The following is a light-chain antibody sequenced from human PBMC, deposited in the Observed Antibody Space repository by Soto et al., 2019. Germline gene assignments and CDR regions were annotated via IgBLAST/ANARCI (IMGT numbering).Light chain of an antibody. V-gene: IGKV2-28*01. CDR3: VQALQSPYT. J-gene: IGKJ2*01. CDR1: QSLLHSNGYNY. CDR2: LGS. Sequence: DIVMTQSPLSLPVTPGEPASISCRSSQSLLHSNGYNYLDWYLQKPGQSPQLLIYLGSNRASGGPDRFSGSGSGTDFTLTISRVEAEDVGVYYCVQALQSPYTCGQGTKLEIK.